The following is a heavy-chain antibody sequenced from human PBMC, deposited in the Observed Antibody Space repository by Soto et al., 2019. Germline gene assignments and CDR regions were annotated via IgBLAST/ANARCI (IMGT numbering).Heavy chain of an antibody. Sequence: GGSLRLSCAASGFNFDDYAMPWVRQAPGKGLEWVAGSTWNSGNIAYADSVKGRFTISRDNAKNSLYLQMNSLRPEDTAFYFCAKDHLGEAMAVPFFDARGHGALVTVSS. V-gene: IGHV3-9*01. D-gene: IGHD3-16*01. J-gene: IGHJ4*01. CDR2: STWNSGNI. CDR3: AKDHLGEAMAVPFFDA. CDR1: GFNFDDYA.